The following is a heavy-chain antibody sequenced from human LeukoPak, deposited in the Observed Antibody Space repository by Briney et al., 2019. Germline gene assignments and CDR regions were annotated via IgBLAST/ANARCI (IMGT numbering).Heavy chain of an antibody. CDR1: GFTFSSYW. D-gene: IGHD2-2*02. J-gene: IGHJ4*02. CDR3: ARAGSYCGSTSCYTYLDN. V-gene: IGHV3-74*01. CDR2: INSDGSIT. Sequence: GGSLRLSCAASGFTFSSYWMHWVRQGPGKGLVWVSRINSDGSITDYADSVKGRFTFSRDNAKNTLYLQMNSLRAEDTAVYFCARAGSYCGSTSCYTYLDNWGQGTLVTVSS.